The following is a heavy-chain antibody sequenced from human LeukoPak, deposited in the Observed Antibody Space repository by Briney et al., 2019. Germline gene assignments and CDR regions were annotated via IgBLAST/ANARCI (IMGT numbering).Heavy chain of an antibody. CDR2: ITGSAGGT. J-gene: IGHJ4*02. CDR1: GFTFSSHT. CDR3: ARGPYSSGSSADY. V-gene: IGHV3-23*01. D-gene: IGHD6-19*01. Sequence: GGSLRLSCAASGFTFSSHTMSWVRQAPGKGLERVSSITGSAGGTYYADSVKGRFTISRDNSKNTLFLQMNSLRAEDTAVYYCARGPYSSGSSADYWGQGTLVTVSS.